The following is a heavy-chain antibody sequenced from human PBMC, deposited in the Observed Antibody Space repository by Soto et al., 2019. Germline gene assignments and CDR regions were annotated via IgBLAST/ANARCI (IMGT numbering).Heavy chain of an antibody. CDR1: GFTFSDYA. V-gene: IGHV3-30*18. Sequence: QVQLVESGGGVVQPGGSLRLSCAASGFTFSDYAMHWVRQTPGKGLEWVAVISYDGDNKYYADSVKGRFTISRDNSKNTLYLQMNSLRAEDTALYYCAKRSGSSGLAAFDIWGQGTMLTVSS. CDR2: ISYDGDNK. J-gene: IGHJ3*02. D-gene: IGHD6-6*01. CDR3: AKRSGSSGLAAFDI.